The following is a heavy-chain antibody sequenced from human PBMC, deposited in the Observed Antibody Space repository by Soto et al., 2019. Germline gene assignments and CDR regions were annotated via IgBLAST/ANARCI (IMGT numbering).Heavy chain of an antibody. CDR2: IYYSGST. Sequence: SETLSLTCTVSGGSISSYYWTWIRQPPGKGLEWIGYIYYSGSTNYNPSLKSRVTISVDTSKNQFSLKLSSVTAADTAVYYCARVGSPWELISGAFDIWGQGTMVTVS. V-gene: IGHV4-59*01. J-gene: IGHJ3*02. D-gene: IGHD1-26*01. CDR1: GGSISSYY. CDR3: ARVGSPWELISGAFDI.